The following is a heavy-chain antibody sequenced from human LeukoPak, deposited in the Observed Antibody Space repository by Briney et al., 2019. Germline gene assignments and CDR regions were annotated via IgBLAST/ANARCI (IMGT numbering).Heavy chain of an antibody. Sequence: GGSLTHHRAASRFNFNNHRKQRDHQAPRKGLEWAAVISYDGSDTCYADSVKGQFTISRANSKNTLYLQTHSLRAADTAVYYCATSGLELRGFAAFDIWGPGTIVT. CDR2: ISYDGSDT. J-gene: IGHJ3*02. D-gene: IGHD1-7*01. CDR1: RFNFNNHR. CDR3: ATSGLELRGFAAFDI. V-gene: IGHV3-30*03.